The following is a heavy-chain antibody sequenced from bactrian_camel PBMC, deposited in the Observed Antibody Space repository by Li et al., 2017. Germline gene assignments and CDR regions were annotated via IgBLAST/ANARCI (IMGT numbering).Heavy chain of an antibody. V-gene: IGHV3S28*01. Sequence: QVQLVESGGGSVQAGGSLRVSCAVSGNTGSTYFLGWFRQTPGQEREGVASIRPAGATTAYASSVRDRFVISLDTATDTVYLQMNSLRPEDTAMYYCAAEPRYGGYWILLAVHYNYWGQGTQVTVS. CDR2: IRPAGATT. CDR1: GNTGSTYF. J-gene: IGHJ4*01. CDR3: AAEPRYGGYWILLAVHYNY. D-gene: IGHD2*01.